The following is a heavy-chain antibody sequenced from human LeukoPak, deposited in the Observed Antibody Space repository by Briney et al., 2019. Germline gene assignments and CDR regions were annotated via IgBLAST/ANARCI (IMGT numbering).Heavy chain of an antibody. V-gene: IGHV4-59*01. CDR1: GGSINSYY. D-gene: IGHD3-22*01. J-gene: IGHJ2*01. CDR2: IYYSGNT. CDR3: ARDRDSSGLRDFDL. Sequence: SETLSLTCTVSGGSINSYYWSWIRQPPGKGLEWIGYIYYSGNTNYNPSLKSRASISIDTSKNQFSLQLSSVTAADTAVYYCARDRDSSGLRDFDLWGRGTLVTVSA.